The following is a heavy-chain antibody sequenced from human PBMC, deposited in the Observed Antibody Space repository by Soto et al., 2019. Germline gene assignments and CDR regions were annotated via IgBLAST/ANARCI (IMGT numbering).Heavy chain of an antibody. CDR3: ARLSDYGDYEDYYYYYMDV. CDR2: IYYSGST. D-gene: IGHD4-17*01. V-gene: IGHV4-59*08. CDR1: GGSISSYY. Sequence: QVQLQESGPGLVKPSETLSLTCTVSGGSISSYYWSWIRQPPGKGLEWIGYIYYSGSTNYNPSLKSRVTISVDTSKNQFSLKLSSVTAADTAVYYCARLSDYGDYEDYYYYYMDVWGKGTTVTVSS. J-gene: IGHJ6*03.